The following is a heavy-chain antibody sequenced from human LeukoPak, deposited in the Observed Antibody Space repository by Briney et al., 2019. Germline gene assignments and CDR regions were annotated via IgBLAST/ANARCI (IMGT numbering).Heavy chain of an antibody. D-gene: IGHD3-22*01. J-gene: IGHJ4*02. CDR1: GGSISSYY. V-gene: IGHV4-59*01. CDR3: ARVGLEYDSSGYYFDY. CDR2: IYYSGST. Sequence: SETLSLTCTVSGGSISSYYWSWIRQPPGKGLEWIGYIYYSGSTNYNPSLKSRVTISVDTSKNQFSLKLSSVTAADTAVCYCARVGLEYDSSGYYFDYWGQGTLVTVSS.